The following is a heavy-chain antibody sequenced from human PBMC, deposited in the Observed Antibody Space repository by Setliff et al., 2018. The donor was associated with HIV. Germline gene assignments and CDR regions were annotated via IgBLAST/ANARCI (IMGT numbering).Heavy chain of an antibody. V-gene: IGHV3-30*07. J-gene: IGHJ3*02. Sequence: GGSLRLSCAASRFTFSTYAMHWVRQAPGKGLEWVAIISYDGSNKFYADSVKGRFTISRDNSKNTLYLQMNSLRAEDTVVYYCAKGHYSSGDSKQNGFDMWGQGTMVTVSS. CDR2: ISYDGSNK. CDR3: AKGHYSSGDSKQNGFDM. CDR1: RFTFSTYA. D-gene: IGHD3-22*01.